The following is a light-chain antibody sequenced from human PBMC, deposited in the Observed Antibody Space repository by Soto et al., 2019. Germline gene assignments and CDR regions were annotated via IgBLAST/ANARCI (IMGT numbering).Light chain of an antibody. V-gene: IGLV2-23*02. CDR2: EVA. CDR3: CSRL. J-gene: IGLJ2*01. CDR1: STDPATYDL. Sequence: QSALTQPASVSGSPGQSITISCTGTSTDPATYDLVSSYQQHPGKAPQLIIYEVAKRPSGVSARFSGSQSGDTASLTISGLQAADEAYYYCCSRLFGGGTKLTVL.